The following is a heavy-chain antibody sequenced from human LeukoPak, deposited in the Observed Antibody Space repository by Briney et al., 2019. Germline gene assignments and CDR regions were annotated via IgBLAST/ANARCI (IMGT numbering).Heavy chain of an antibody. D-gene: IGHD3-10*01. J-gene: IGHJ4*02. CDR1: GGSISSNW. CDR2: IEDRGNT. Sequence: PSETLSLACAVSGGSISSNWWSWVRHPPGKGLEWIGEIEDRGNTNYNPSLKSRVTISVGKSKNQFSLKLSSLTAADTAVYYCAGAGTYYLDNWGQGTLVTVSS. CDR3: AGAGTYYLDN. V-gene: IGHV4-4*02.